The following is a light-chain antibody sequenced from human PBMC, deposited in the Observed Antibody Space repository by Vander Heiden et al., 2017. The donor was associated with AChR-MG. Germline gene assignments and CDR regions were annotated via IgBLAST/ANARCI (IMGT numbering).Light chain of an antibody. J-gene: IGLJ2*01. Sequence: QSALTHPPSASGSPGQSVTISCTGTSSDVGGYNYVSWYQQHPGKAPKLMIYEVSKRPSGVPDRFSGSKSGNTASLTVSGLQAEDEADYYCSSYAGSNNLHVVFGGGTKLTVL. CDR3: SSYAGSNNLHVV. CDR1: SSDVGGYNY. CDR2: EVS. V-gene: IGLV2-8*01.